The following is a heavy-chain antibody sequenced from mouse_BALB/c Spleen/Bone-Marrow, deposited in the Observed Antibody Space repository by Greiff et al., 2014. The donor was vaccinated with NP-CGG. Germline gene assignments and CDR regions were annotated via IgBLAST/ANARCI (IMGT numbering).Heavy chain of an antibody. CDR1: GYSFIGYF. CDR2: INPYNSDS. V-gene: IGHV1-20*02. J-gene: IGHJ2*01. CDR3: SRGGDY. Sequence: DVHLVESGPEMVKPGASVKISCKASGYSFIGYFINWVLQSHGKSLEWIGRINPYNSDSVYNQKFRGKATLTVDKSSSTAHMELRSLSSEDSAVYYCSRGGDYWGQGTTLTVSS.